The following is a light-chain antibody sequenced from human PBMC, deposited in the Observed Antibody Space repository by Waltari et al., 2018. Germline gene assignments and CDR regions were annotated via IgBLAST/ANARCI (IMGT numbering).Light chain of an antibody. CDR3: MQGTHWPYT. V-gene: IGKV2-30*02. Sequence: DVVMTQSPLSLPVTLGQPASISCQSSASLVHNVGNTHLNWFQQRPGQSPRRLIYRVSNRDSGVPDRFSGSGSGTDFTLKISRVEAEDIGVYYCMQGTHWPYTFGQGTKLDIK. CDR1: ASLVHNVGNTH. J-gene: IGKJ2*01. CDR2: RVS.